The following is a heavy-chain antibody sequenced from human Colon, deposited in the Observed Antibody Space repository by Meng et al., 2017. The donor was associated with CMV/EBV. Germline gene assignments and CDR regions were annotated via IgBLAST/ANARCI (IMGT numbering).Heavy chain of an antibody. CDR2: ISHTSDT. CDR1: GFTFSSYS. V-gene: IGHV3-21*01. D-gene: IGHD1-1*01. CDR3: ARVPSLQPDAFDI. Sequence: GESLKISCAASGFTFSSYSLNWVRLAPGKGLEWVASISHTSDTYYADSLKGRFTLPRDNAKNSLYLQMNSLRAEDTAVYYCARVPSLQPDAFDIWGQGTMVTVSS. J-gene: IGHJ3*02.